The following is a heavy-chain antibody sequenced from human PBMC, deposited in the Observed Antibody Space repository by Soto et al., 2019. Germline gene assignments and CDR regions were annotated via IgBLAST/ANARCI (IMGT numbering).Heavy chain of an antibody. CDR3: TRTERITNFGVANYFDY. V-gene: IGHV3-15*01. CDR1: GFTFSNAW. Sequence: GGSLRLSCAASGFTFSNAWMSWVRQAPGKGLEWVGRIKSKTDGGTTDYAAPVKGRFTISRDDSKNTLYLQMNSLKTEDTAVYYCTRTERITNFGVANYFDYWGQGTLVTVSS. D-gene: IGHD3-3*01. J-gene: IGHJ4*02. CDR2: IKSKTDGGTT.